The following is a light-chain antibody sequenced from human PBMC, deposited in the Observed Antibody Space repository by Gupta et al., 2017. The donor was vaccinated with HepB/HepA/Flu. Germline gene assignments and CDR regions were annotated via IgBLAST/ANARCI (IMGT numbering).Light chain of an antibody. V-gene: IGKV1-16*01. Sequence: DIQMTQSPSSLSASEGDRLTITCRADQDISDNLAWFQQKPGKAPRSLIFFASTLHSGVPSRFSGSGSGTHFTFTISSLQPEDSAIYYCQQEDSYPYTFGQRTKLEIK. J-gene: IGKJ2*01. CDR1: QDISDN. CDR3: QQEDSYPYT. CDR2: FAS.